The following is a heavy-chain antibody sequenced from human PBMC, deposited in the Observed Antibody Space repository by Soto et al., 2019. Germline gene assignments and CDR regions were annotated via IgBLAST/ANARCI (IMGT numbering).Heavy chain of an antibody. J-gene: IGHJ4*02. CDR2: IGGYKGNT. CDR3: APHTLDTGMPSGY. CDR1: GDTFTNYG. Sequence: ASVKASCKSSGDTFTNYGVSWVRQAPGQGLEWMGWIGGYKGNTNYAQKLQGRVTLTTDTSTSTAYMELRSLRSDDTAVYYCAPHTLDTGMPSGYWGQGTLVTVSS. V-gene: IGHV1-18*01. D-gene: IGHD5-18*01.